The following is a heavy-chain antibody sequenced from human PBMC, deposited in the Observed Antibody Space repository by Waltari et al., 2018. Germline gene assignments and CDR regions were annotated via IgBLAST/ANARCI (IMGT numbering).Heavy chain of an antibody. V-gene: IGHV1-3*01. CDR2: INAGNGNT. CDR3: ARVVVSGEIAFDI. J-gene: IGHJ3*02. Sequence: QVQLVQSGAEVKKPGASVKVSCKASGYTFTSYAMHWLRQAPGQRLEWMGWINAGNGNTKYSQKFQGRVTITRDTSASTAYMELSSLRSEDTAVYYCARVVVSGEIAFDIWGQGTMVTVSS. CDR1: GYTFTSYA. D-gene: IGHD3-10*01.